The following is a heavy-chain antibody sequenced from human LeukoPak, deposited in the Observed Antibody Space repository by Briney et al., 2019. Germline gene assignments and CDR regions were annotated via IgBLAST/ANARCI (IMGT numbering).Heavy chain of an antibody. J-gene: IGHJ4*02. V-gene: IGHV4-39*01. Sequence: PSETLSLTCLVSGRSIRSSSYYWAWIRQPPGAGLEWIGSIHYGGNTRYNPSLKSRVTISIDTSKNQFSLNVNSLTAADTAVYHCARAFTYYYDSSGQRFDYWGQGTLLTVSS. CDR1: GRSIRSSSYY. CDR2: IHYGGNT. CDR3: ARAFTYYYDSSGQRFDY. D-gene: IGHD3-22*01.